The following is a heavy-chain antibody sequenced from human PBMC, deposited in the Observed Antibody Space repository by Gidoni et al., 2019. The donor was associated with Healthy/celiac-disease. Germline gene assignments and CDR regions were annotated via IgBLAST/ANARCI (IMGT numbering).Heavy chain of an antibody. CDR3: ASIPLGYCSGGSCPPDHYYFDY. CDR1: GGSISSGGYY. V-gene: IGHV4-31*03. D-gene: IGHD2-15*01. CDR2: IYYSGST. Sequence: QVQLQESGPGLVKPSQTLSLTCTVSGGSISSGGYYWSWIRQHPGKGLEWVGYIYYSGSTYYNPSLKSRVTISVDTSKNQFSLKLSSVTAADTAVYYCASIPLGYCSGGSCPPDHYYFDYWGQGTLVTVSS. J-gene: IGHJ4*02.